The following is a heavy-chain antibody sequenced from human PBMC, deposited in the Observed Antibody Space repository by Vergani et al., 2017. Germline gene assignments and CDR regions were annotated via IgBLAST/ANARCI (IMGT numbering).Heavy chain of an antibody. V-gene: IGHV3-15*05. CDR1: GFSLSTYT. J-gene: IGHJ4*02. CDR3: WDTNYANSWDF. Sequence: EVQLVESGGGLVNPGGCLTLSCVASGFSLSTYTFNWVRQSPGKGLEYIGLSKPKTEGGTTHYNAAMKGRVTISRDDSKSVLFLEMTNLAPEDTAVYYCWDTNYANSWDFWGQGSLVTVSS. CDR2: SKPKTEGGTT. D-gene: IGHD2-8*01.